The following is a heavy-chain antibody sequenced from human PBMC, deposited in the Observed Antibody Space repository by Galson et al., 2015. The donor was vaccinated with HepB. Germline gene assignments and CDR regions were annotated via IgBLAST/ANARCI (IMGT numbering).Heavy chain of an antibody. CDR1: GESFSGYN. CDR3: ARGGHTVATMYYWFDP. J-gene: IGHJ5*02. D-gene: IGHD5-12*01. V-gene: IGHV4-34*01. CDR2: INHSGST. Sequence: ETLSLTCAVYGESFSGYNWSWIRQPPGKGLECIAKINHSGSTNYNPSLKSRVTISVDTSKNQFSLKLSPVTAADTAVYYCARGGHTVATMYYWFDPWGQGTLVTVSS.